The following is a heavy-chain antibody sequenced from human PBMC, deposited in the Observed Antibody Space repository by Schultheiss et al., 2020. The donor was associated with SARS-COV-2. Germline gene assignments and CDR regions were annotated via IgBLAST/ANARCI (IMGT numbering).Heavy chain of an antibody. CDR2: IWYDGSNK. CDR3: ATPKGGSYYGGFDY. CDR1: GFTFSDYY. J-gene: IGHJ4*02. Sequence: GGSLRLSCAASGFTFSDYYMSWIRQAPGKGLEWVAVIWYDGSNKYYADSVKGRFTISRDNSKNTLYLQMNSLRAEDTAVYYCATPKGGSYYGGFDYWGQGTLVTVSS. D-gene: IGHD1-26*01. V-gene: IGHV3-33*08.